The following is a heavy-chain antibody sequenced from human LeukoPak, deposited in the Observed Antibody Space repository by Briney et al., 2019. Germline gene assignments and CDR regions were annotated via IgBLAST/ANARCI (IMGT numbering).Heavy chain of an antibody. Sequence: GASVKVSCKASGYTFTGYTTHWVRQAPGQGLEWMGWINSNSGGTKYAQKFQGRVTMTRDTSISTAYMELSRLRSGDTAVYYCANWVRDSSGYRDYWGQGTLVTVSS. CDR1: GYTFTGYT. V-gene: IGHV1-2*02. CDR2: INSNSGGT. D-gene: IGHD3-22*01. J-gene: IGHJ4*02. CDR3: ANWVRDSSGYRDY.